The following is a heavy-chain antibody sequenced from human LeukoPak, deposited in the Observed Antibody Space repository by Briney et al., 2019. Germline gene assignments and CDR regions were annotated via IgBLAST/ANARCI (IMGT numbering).Heavy chain of an antibody. J-gene: IGHJ5*02. V-gene: IGHV5-51*01. CDR2: IYPGASYT. CDR3: SRHSRERRWGGSWFDP. CDR1: GYSFTSYW. Sequence: GESLHISCNGSGYSFTSYWIGWTRQMSGKGLEWMGIIYPGASYTRSSPSFQGQVTISADKSHSTAYLQWSSLKASDTAMYYCSRHSRERRWGGSWFDPWGQETLVTVSS. D-gene: IGHD1-1*01.